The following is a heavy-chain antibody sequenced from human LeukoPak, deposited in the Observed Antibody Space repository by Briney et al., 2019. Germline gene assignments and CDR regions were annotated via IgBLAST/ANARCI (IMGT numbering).Heavy chain of an antibody. V-gene: IGHV3-30*02. CDR3: AREDHSKYEY. J-gene: IGHJ4*02. D-gene: IGHD4-11*01. CDR2: TRFDGSNK. CDR1: GFTFSTYG. Sequence: GGSLRLSCGASGFTFSTYGMHWVRQAPGKGLEWVAFTRFDGSNKYYADSVKGRFTISRDNAKNPLYLQMNTLRAEDTALYYCAREDHSKYEYWGQGTVVTVSS.